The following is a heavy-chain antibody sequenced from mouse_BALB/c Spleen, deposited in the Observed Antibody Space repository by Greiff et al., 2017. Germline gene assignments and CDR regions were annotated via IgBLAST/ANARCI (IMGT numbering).Heavy chain of an antibody. CDR1: GFTFNTYA. V-gene: IGHV10-1*02. CDR3: VRGGYYDYDGFAY. Sequence: EVKLMESGGGLVQPKGSLKLSCAASGFTFNTYAMNWVRQAPGKGLEWVARIRSKSNNYATYYADSVKDRFTISRDDSQSMLYLQMNNLKTEDTAMYYCVRGGYYDYDGFAYWGQGTLVTVSA. J-gene: IGHJ3*01. D-gene: IGHD2-4*01. CDR2: IRSKSNNYAT.